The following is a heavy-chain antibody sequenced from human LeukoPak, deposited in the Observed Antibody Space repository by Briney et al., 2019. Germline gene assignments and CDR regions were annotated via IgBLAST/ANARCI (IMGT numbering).Heavy chain of an antibody. D-gene: IGHD3-10*01. V-gene: IGHV3-48*03. Sequence: GGSLRLSCAASGFTFSSFEMNWVRQAPGKGLEWLSYISSSGDTIYYADSVKGRFTSSRDNAQNSLYLQMNSLRAEDTAIYYCARYYFGAGDTWGQGVLVTVSS. CDR1: GFTFSSFE. J-gene: IGHJ5*02. CDR2: ISSSGDTI. CDR3: ARYYFGAGDT.